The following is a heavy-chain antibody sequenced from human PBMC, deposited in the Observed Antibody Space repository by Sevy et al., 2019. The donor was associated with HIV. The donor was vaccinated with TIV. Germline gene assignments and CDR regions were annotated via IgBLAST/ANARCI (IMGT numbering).Heavy chain of an antibody. CDR1: GYTFTGYY. Sequence: ASVKVSCKASGYTFTGYYMHWVRQAPGQGLEWMGWINPNSGGTNYAQKFQGWVTMTRDTSISTAYMELSRLRSDDMAVYYCAREVRDFWSGYYRFDPWGQGTLVTVSS. J-gene: IGHJ5*02. D-gene: IGHD3-3*01. CDR3: AREVRDFWSGYYRFDP. CDR2: INPNSGGT. V-gene: IGHV1-2*04.